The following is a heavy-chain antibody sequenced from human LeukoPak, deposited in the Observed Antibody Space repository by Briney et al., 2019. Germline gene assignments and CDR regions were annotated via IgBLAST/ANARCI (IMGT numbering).Heavy chain of an antibody. CDR1: GGSISSYY. CDR3: ARDTYCSGGSCYNDAFDI. D-gene: IGHD2-15*01. J-gene: IGHJ3*02. CDR2: IYYSGST. Sequence: ASEALSLTCTVSGGSISSYYWSWIRQPPGKGLEWIGYIYYSGSTNYNPSLKSRVTISVDTSKNQFSLKLSSVTAADTAVHYCARDTYCSGGSCYNDAFDIWGQGTMVTVSS. V-gene: IGHV4-59*01.